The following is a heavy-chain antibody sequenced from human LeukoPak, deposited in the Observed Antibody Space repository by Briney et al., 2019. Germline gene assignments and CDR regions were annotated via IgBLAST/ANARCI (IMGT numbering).Heavy chain of an antibody. CDR1: GFTFSGYG. Sequence: PGGSLRLSCAASGFTFSGYGMHWVRQAPGKGLEWVSAIGGDGRGTDYADSVKGRFTISRDNSKNTMHLEMNSLRADDTARYYCARRVGGTPDYWGPGTLVTVSS. CDR3: ARRVGGTPDY. V-gene: IGHV3-23*01. D-gene: IGHD1-26*01. CDR2: IGGDGRGT. J-gene: IGHJ4*02.